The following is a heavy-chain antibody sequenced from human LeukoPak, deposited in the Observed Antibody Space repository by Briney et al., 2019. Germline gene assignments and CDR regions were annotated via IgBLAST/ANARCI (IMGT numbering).Heavy chain of an antibody. Sequence: TGGSLRLSCAASGFTFSSYAMSWVRQAPGKGLEWVSAISGSGGSTYYADSVKGRFAISRDNSKNTLYLQMNSLRAEDTAVYYCAKDVYDYVWGSYRFRFDYWGQGTLVTVSS. D-gene: IGHD3-16*02. CDR3: AKDVYDYVWGSYRFRFDY. J-gene: IGHJ4*02. CDR1: GFTFSSYA. V-gene: IGHV3-23*01. CDR2: ISGSGGST.